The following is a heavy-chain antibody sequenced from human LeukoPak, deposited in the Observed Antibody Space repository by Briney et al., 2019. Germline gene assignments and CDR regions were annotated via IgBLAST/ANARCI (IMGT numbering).Heavy chain of an antibody. CDR2: ISSSSSYI. CDR1: GFTFSSYS. CDR3: ARDPDIPYYYGSGSYFRPIDY. Sequence: PGGSLRLSCAASGFTFSSYSMNWVRQAPGKGLEWVSSISSSSSYIYYADSVKGRFTISRDNAKNSLYLQMNSLRAEDTAVYYCARDPDIPYYYGSGSYFRPIDYWGQGTLVTVSS. J-gene: IGHJ4*02. V-gene: IGHV3-21*01. D-gene: IGHD3-10*01.